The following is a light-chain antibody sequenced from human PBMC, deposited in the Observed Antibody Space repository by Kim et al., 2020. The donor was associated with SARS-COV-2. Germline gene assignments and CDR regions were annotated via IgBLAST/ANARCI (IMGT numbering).Light chain of an antibody. J-gene: IGKJ2*03. CDR1: QNIGFY. V-gene: IGKV1-39*01. CDR3: QQSYNVPRYS. CDR2: AAS. Sequence: DIEMTQSPSSLSASVGDRVTITCRASQNIGFYLNWYQQKPGKAPKLLIYAASSLKSEVPSRFSGSGSGTDFTLTISSLQPEDFALYYCQQSYNVPRYSFGQGTKLEIK.